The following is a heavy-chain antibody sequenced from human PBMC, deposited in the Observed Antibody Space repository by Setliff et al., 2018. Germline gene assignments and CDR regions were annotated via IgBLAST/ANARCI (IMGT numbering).Heavy chain of an antibody. J-gene: IGHJ5*02. CDR3: ARGKGSWVLLRWFDP. D-gene: IGHD3-10*01. Sequence: SETLSLTCAVYGGSFSGYYWTWIRQPPGKGLEWIGEINHSGSTNYNPSLKSRVTISVDTSKNQFSLKLSSVTAADTAVYYCARGKGSWVLLRWFDPWGQGTLVTVPS. V-gene: IGHV4-34*01. CDR1: GGSFSGYY. CDR2: INHSGST.